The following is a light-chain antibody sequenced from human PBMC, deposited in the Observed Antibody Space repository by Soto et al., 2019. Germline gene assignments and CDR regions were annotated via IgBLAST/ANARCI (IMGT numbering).Light chain of an antibody. CDR2: GAS. CDR1: QSVGSN. V-gene: IGKV3-15*01. Sequence: EIVMTQSPATLSVSPGERATLSCRASQSVGSNLAWYQQKPGHAPRLLIYGASTRATGIPARFSGSGSGTEFTLTISSLQSEDFAIYFCQQSNNWPPDRTFGQGTKVEIK. CDR3: QQSNNWPPDRT. J-gene: IGKJ1*01.